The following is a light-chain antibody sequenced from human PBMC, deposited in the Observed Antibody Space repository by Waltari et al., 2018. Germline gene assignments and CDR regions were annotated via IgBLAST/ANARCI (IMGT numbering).Light chain of an antibody. V-gene: IGLV2-23*02. CDR1: STDIWNSNH. CDR2: EVT. Sequence: QPALTQPASVSGSPGQSISISCTGTSTDIWNSNHLSWSQQHPGTVPKLIIYEVTKRPSGISDRFSGSKSGNTASLTISGLQAEDEADYYCLSYASSITFVFGGGTKLSVL. CDR3: LSYASSITFV. J-gene: IGLJ2*01.